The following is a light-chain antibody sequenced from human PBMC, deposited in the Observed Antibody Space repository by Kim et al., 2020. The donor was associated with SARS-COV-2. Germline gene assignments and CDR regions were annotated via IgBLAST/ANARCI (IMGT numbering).Light chain of an antibody. CDR2: YDT. J-gene: IGLJ1*01. V-gene: IGLV3-21*04. Sequence: APGTTATISCGGNNMGNKGVNWYQQKAGQAPVLVIYYDTYRPAGISERFSGSNSGNTATLTITRVEAGDEADYICQVWDTNSDHYVFGTGTKVTVL. CDR1: NMGNKG. CDR3: QVWDTNSDHYV.